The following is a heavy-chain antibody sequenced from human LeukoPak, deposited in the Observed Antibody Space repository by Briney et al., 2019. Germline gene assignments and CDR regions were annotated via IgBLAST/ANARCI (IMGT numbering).Heavy chain of an antibody. Sequence: PGGSLRLSCAASGFTFSSYSMNWVRQAPGKGLEWVSYISSSSSTIYYADSVKGRFTISRDNSKNTLYLQMGSLRAEDMAVYYCARSLDTLRRVDIVVVPADPYYMDVWGKGTTVTVSS. V-gene: IGHV3-48*01. CDR3: ARSLDTLRRVDIVVVPADPYYMDV. D-gene: IGHD2-2*01. J-gene: IGHJ6*03. CDR2: ISSSSSTI. CDR1: GFTFSSYS.